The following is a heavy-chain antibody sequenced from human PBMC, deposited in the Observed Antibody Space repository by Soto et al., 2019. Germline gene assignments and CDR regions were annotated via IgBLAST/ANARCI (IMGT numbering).Heavy chain of an antibody. J-gene: IGHJ5*02. V-gene: IGHV4-30-2*01. CDR1: GGSISSGGYS. CDR3: ARVPGP. Sequence: QLQLQESGSGLVKPSQTLSLTCAVSGGSISSGGYSWSWIRQPPGKGLEWIGYIYHSGSTYYNPTPXSXITITVDRSKTQFSLKLSSVTAADTAVYYGARVPGPWGQGTLVTVSS. CDR2: IYHSGST.